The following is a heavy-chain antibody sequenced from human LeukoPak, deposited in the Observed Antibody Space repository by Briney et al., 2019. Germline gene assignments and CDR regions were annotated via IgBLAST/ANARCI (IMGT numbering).Heavy chain of an antibody. V-gene: IGHV3-33*01. Sequence: GRSLRLSCAASGFTFRSHGMNWVRQAPGKGLEWVAVIWYDGSTKYYGDAVKGRFTISRDNSKDTLYLQMNSLRVEDTAVYYCVRWGDYSRPGYWGQGTLVTVSS. J-gene: IGHJ4*02. CDR2: IWYDGSTK. CDR3: VRWGDYSRPGY. CDR1: GFTFRSHG. D-gene: IGHD4-17*01.